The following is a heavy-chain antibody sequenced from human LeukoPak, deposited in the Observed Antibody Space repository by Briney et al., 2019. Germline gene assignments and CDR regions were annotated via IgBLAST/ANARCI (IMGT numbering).Heavy chain of an antibody. D-gene: IGHD4-23*01. CDR1: GGSINSYY. CDR3: ARGGKATVVTM. Sequence: SETLSLTCTVSGGSINSYYWSWIRQPAGKGLEWIGRIHSSGSTNYNPSLKSRVSMSVDTSKNQFSLKLTSVTAADTAVYYCARGGKATVVTMWGQGILVTVSS. J-gene: IGHJ4*02. CDR2: IHSSGST. V-gene: IGHV4-4*07.